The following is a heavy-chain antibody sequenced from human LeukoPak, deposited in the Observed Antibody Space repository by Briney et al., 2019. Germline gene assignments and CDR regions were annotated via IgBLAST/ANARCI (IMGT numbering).Heavy chain of an antibody. V-gene: IGHV3-9*01. Sequence: GGSLRLSCAASGFTFDDYAMHWVRQAPGKGLEWVSGISWNSGSIGYADSVKGRFTISRDNSKNTLYLQMNSLRAEDTAVYYCAKGGFNGDAFDIWGQGTMVTVSS. CDR2: ISWNSGSI. J-gene: IGHJ3*02. CDR3: AKGGFNGDAFDI. D-gene: IGHD3-16*01. CDR1: GFTFDDYA.